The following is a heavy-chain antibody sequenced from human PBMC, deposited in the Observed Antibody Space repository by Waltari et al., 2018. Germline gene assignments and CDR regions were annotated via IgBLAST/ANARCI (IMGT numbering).Heavy chain of an antibody. V-gene: IGHV3-30*18. D-gene: IGHD2-21*02. CDR1: GFTFSSYG. J-gene: IGHJ4*02. Sequence: QVQLVESGGGVVQPGRSLRLFCAASGFTFSSYGMHWVRQAPGKGLEWVAVITDDGSNKYQAGAVKGRFTISRDNYKNPRYLQMDSLRAEDTAVYYCAKVVHYCGGDCPPPDWGQGTLVTVSS. CDR2: ITDDGSNK. CDR3: AKVVHYCGGDCPPPD.